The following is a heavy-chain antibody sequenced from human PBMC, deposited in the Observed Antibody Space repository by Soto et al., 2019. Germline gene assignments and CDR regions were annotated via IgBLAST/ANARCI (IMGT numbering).Heavy chain of an antibody. CDR3: AKDITGWLDV. J-gene: IGHJ6*02. V-gene: IGHV4-61*03. Sequence: SETLSLTCIVSGDSVTSGSYYWTWLRQPPGKGLEWIGYISYTGRTKYNPSLQSRVTISVDTSKNDFSLNLSSVTAADTAVYYCAKDITGWLDVWGQGTTVTVSS. D-gene: IGHD2-15*01. CDR2: ISYTGRT. CDR1: GDSVTSGSYY.